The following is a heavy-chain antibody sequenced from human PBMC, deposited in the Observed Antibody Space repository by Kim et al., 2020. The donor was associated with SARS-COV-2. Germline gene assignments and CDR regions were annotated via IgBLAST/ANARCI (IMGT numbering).Heavy chain of an antibody. CDR1: GYTFTGFF. J-gene: IGHJ5*02. CDR2: INPNSGDT. V-gene: IGHV1-2*06. D-gene: IGHD2-21*01. CDR3: ARATYCGGDCYSKSGNWFDP. Sequence: ASVKVSCKASGYTFTGFFIHWVRQAPGQGFEWMGRINPNSGDTNYAQRFQGRVTMTRDTSINTVYMDLSRLRSDDTAVYYCARATYCGGDCYSKSGNWFDPWGQGTLVTVSS.